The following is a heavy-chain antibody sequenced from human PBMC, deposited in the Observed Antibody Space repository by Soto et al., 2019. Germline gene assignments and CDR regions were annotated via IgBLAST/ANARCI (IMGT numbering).Heavy chain of an antibody. CDR1: GGSISSYY. Sequence: SETLSLTCTVSGGSISSYYWSWIRQPPGKGLEWIGYIYYSGSTNYNPSLKSRVTISVDTSKNQFSLKLSSVTAADTAVYYCARDIGGYDILTMDVWGKGTTVTVSS. D-gene: IGHD5-12*01. J-gene: IGHJ6*03. V-gene: IGHV4-59*01. CDR2: IYYSGST. CDR3: ARDIGGYDILTMDV.